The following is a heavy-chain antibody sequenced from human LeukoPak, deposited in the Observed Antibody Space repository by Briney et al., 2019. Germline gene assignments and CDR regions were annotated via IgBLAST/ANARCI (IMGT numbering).Heavy chain of an antibody. CDR3: AKDDSSGYYLGSGYNWFDP. CDR1: GFTFSSYA. D-gene: IGHD3-22*01. Sequence: GGSLRLSCAASGFTFSSYAMSWVRQAPGKGLEWASAISGSGGSTYYADSVKGRFTVSRDNSKNTLYLQMNSLRAEDTAVYYCAKDDSSGYYLGSGYNWFDPWGQGTLVTVSS. CDR2: ISGSGGST. V-gene: IGHV3-23*01. J-gene: IGHJ5*02.